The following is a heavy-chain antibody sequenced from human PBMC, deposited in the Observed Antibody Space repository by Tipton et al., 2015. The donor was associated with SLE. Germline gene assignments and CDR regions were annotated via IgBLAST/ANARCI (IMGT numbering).Heavy chain of an antibody. CDR2: IYYSGST. CDR1: GGSISSYY. J-gene: IGHJ3*01. CDR3: ARAPEFAFVL. V-gene: IGHV4-59*01. D-gene: IGHD3-10*01. Sequence: TLSLTCTVYGGSISSYYWSWIRQPPGKGLEWIGYIYYSGSTNYNPSLKSRVTISVDTSKNQFSLKLNSVNAADGAVYYFARAPEFAFVLWGQGTTVSVSS.